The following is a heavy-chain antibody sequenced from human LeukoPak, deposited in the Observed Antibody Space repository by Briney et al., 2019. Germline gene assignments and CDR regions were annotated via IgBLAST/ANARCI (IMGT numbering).Heavy chain of an antibody. CDR2: IYYSGST. J-gene: IGHJ4*02. V-gene: IGHV4-59*01. CDR1: GGSIRSDY. CDR3: ARVVDQWELLP. D-gene: IGHD1-26*01. Sequence: SETLSLTCTVSGGSIRSDYWSWIRQPPGKGLEWIGYIYYSGSTNYNPSLKSRVTISVDTSKNQFSLRLSSVAAADTAVYYCARVVDQWELLPWGQGTLVTVSS.